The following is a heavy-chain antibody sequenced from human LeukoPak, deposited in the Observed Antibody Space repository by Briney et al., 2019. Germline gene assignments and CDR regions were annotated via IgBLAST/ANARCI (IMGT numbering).Heavy chain of an antibody. V-gene: IGHV3-48*03. CDR2: ISSSGSTI. Sequence: PGGSLRLSCAASGFTVSSYEMNWVRQTPGKGLEWVSYISSSGSTIYYADSVKGRFTISRDNAKNSLYLQMNSLRAEDTAVYYCARCLTAIHYYYGMDVWGQGTTVTVSS. CDR3: ARCLTAIHYYYGMDV. CDR1: GFTVSSYE. J-gene: IGHJ6*02. D-gene: IGHD2-21*02.